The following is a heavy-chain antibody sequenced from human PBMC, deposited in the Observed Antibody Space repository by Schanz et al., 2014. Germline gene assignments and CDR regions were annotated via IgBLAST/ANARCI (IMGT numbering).Heavy chain of an antibody. V-gene: IGHV3-23*01. CDR3: AKGRFGELSASDI. Sequence: EVQLLESGGGLVEPGGSLRLSCAASGFSFSSYAMGWVRQARGKGLEWVSAMNESHSTIYYADSVRGRFTISRDNAEITLYMQMNTLRAEDTAVYYCAKGRFGELSASDIWGQGTMVNVS. J-gene: IGHJ3*02. D-gene: IGHD3-10*01. CDR2: MNESHSTI. CDR1: GFSFSSYA.